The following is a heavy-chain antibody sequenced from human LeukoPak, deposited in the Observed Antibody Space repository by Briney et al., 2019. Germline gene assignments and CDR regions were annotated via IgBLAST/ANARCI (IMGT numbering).Heavy chain of an antibody. CDR2: ISSNGGST. CDR1: GFTFSNYA. CDR3: VKDLGDYGDPGIDY. D-gene: IGHD4-17*01. J-gene: IGHJ4*02. V-gene: IGHV3-64D*09. Sequence: PGGSLRLSCAASGFTFSNYAMSWVRQAPGKGLEYVSAISSNGGSTYYADSVKGRFTISRDNSKNTLYLQMSSLRAEDTAVYCCVKDLGDYGDPGIDYWGQGTLVTVSS.